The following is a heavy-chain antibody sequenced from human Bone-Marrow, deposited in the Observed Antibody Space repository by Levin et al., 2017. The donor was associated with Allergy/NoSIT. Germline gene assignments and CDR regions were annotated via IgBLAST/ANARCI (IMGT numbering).Heavy chain of an antibody. Sequence: ESGPTLVKPTQTLTLTCTFSGFSLSTNGVLLSWIRQSPGKALEWLARIDWDGDKFYSPSLKSRLAISKDTSQKQVVLTMTNMVPVDTGTYFCARSGIFGVVCRMGPFFDYWGRGIPVTVSS. CDR1: GFSLSTNGVL. V-gene: IGHV2-70*04. J-gene: IGHJ4*02. CDR2: IDWDGDK. CDR3: ARSGIFGVVCRMGPFFDY. D-gene: IGHD3-3*01.